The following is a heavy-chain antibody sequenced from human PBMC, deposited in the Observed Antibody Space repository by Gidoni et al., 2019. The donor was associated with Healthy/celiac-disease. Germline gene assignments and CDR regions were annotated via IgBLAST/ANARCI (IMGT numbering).Heavy chain of an antibody. CDR2: ISYDGINK. CDR3: VRDHEYYFDH. CDR1: GFTSSSYA. V-gene: IGHV3-30-3*01. Sequence: QVQLVESGGAVVKPGRSLGLSCAASGFTSSSYAMHWVRQAPGTGLQWVAVISYDGINKYFSDAVQGRFTISTPISKNTLYLQLNSLRSEATGVYYCVRDHEYYFDHWGQGTLVTVSS. J-gene: IGHJ4*02.